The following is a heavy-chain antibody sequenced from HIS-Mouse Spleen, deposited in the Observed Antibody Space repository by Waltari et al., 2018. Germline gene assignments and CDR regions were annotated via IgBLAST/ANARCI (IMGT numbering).Heavy chain of an antibody. CDR1: GFTFSSYL. D-gene: IGHD1-26*01. V-gene: IGHV3-74*01. Sequence: EVQLVESGGGLVQPGGSLRLPCAASGFTFSSYLRHWVRQAPGKGLVWVSRINSDGSSTSYADSVKGRFTISRDNAKNTLYLQMNSLRAEDTAVYYCARKYSAGAFDYWGQGTLVTVSS. CDR2: INSDGSST. CDR3: ARKYSAGAFDY. J-gene: IGHJ4*02.